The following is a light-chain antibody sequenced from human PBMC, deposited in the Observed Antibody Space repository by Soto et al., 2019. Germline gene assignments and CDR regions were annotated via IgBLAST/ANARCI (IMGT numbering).Light chain of an antibody. CDR1: QSVDNNY. CDR2: GAS. J-gene: IGKJ5*01. CDR3: QQYGTPRSVT. Sequence: EIVLTQSPGTLSLSPGEEATLSCRASQSVDNNYLAWYQQKPGQTPRLLIYGASGRAAGIPHRCSGSGFGTDFTPTTSKGQPEDFAVYYCQQYGTPRSVTFGQGTRL. V-gene: IGKV3-20*01.